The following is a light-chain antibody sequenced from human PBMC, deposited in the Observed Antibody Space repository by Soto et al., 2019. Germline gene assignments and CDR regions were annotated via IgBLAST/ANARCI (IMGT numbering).Light chain of an antibody. V-gene: IGKV1-5*03. CDR3: QQYNDSFPYT. CDR2: KAS. J-gene: IGKJ2*01. CDR1: QSISSW. Sequence: DIQMTQSPSTLSASVGDRVTITCRASQSISSWLAWYQQKPGTAPKLLIYKASTLESGVPSRFSGSRSGTDFTPTVSSLQPDDFATYYCQQYNDSFPYTFGQGTKLEIK.